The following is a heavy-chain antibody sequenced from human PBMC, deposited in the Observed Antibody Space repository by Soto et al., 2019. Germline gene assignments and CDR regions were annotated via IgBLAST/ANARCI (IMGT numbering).Heavy chain of an antibody. D-gene: IGHD4-4*01. CDR2: ISSDGSST. J-gene: IGHJ4*02. V-gene: IGHV3-74*03. CDR1: GFTFSTYW. CDR3: ARATGSNYPFDY. Sequence: EVQLVESGGGWVQPGGSLRLSCAATGFTFSTYWMHWVRQGPGKGLVWVSRISSDGSSTKYADSVKGRFTISRDNAKSTLYLQMNSLRAEDTAVYYCARATGSNYPFDYWGQGSLVTVSS.